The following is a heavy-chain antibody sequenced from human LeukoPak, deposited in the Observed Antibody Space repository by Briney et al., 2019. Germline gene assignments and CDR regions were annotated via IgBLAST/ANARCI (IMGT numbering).Heavy chain of an antibody. J-gene: IGHJ5*02. CDR3: ARGSSGWLRDWFDP. CDR1: GFTFSSYW. V-gene: IGHV3-7*04. CDR2: IHKDESEK. D-gene: IGHD6-19*01. Sequence: PGRSLRLSCAASGFTFSSYWMTWVRQAPGKGLEWVANIHKDESEKNYVDSVKGRFTISRDNAKNSLYLQMNSLRAEDTAVYYCARGSSGWLRDWFDPWGQGTLVTVSS.